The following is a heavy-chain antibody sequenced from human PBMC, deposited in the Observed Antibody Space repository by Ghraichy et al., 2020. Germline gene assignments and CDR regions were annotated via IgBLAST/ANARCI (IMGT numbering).Heavy chain of an antibody. CDR3: ARVPGSSSWPKYYFDY. Sequence: ASVKVSYKASGYTFTSYGISWVRQAPGQGLEWMGWISAYNGNTNYAQKLQGRVTMTTDTSTSTAYMELRSLRSDDTAVYYCARVPGSSSWPKYYFDYWGQGTLVTVSS. D-gene: IGHD6-13*01. V-gene: IGHV1-18*04. J-gene: IGHJ4*02. CDR2: ISAYNGNT. CDR1: GYTFTSYG.